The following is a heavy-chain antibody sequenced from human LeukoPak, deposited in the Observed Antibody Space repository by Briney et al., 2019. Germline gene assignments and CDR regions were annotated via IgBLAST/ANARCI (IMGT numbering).Heavy chain of an antibody. V-gene: IGHV3-66*01. CDR3: ARDDGYSYGYFDY. Sequence: PGRSLRLSCAASGFTVSSNYMSWVRQAPGKGLEWVSVIYSGGSTYHADSVKGRFTISRDNSKNTLYLQMNSLRAEDTAVYYCARDDGYSYGYFDYWGQGTLVTVSS. CDR1: GFTVSSNY. CDR2: IYSGGST. J-gene: IGHJ4*02. D-gene: IGHD5-18*01.